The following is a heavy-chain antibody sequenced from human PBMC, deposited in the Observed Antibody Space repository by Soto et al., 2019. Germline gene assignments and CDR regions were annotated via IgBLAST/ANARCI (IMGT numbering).Heavy chain of an antibody. CDR1: GGSITSSSYY. Sequence: SETLSLTCTVSGGSITSSSYYWGWIRQPPGKGLEWIGNIYYSGSTYYNPSLKSRVTISVDTSKNQFSLKLSSVTALDTAVYYCMLGSGWKDFDYWGQGTLVTVSS. V-gene: IGHV4-39*01. CDR3: MLGSGWKDFDY. D-gene: IGHD3-22*01. J-gene: IGHJ4*02. CDR2: IYYSGST.